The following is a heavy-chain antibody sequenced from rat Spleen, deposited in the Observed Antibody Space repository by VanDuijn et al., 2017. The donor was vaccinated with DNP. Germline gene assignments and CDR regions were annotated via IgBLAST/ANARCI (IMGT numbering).Heavy chain of an antibody. D-gene: IGHD1-11*01. CDR2: ISYDGVSI. CDR3: ITFEGRNA. J-gene: IGHJ4*01. CDR1: GFTFSDYY. Sequence: EVQLVASGGGLVEPGRSLKLSCAASGFTFSDYYMAWVRQAPRKGLEWVASISYDGVSIHYRDSVKGRFTISRDNAKSTLYLQMDSLRSEDTATYYCITFEGRNAWGQGTSVTVSS. V-gene: IGHV5-20*01.